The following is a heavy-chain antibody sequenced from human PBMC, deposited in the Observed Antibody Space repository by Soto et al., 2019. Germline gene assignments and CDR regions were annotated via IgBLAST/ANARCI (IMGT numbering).Heavy chain of an antibody. CDR2: INYSGST. D-gene: IGHD5-18*01. Sequence: KTSETLSLTCTVSGASVDSAGYFWTWIRQRPGKGLEWIGHINYSGSTDLTPSLRSRLMVSIDTSKNQFSLKLNSVTAADTAIYYCARGTGLSYTYGIDDWGQGTLVTVSS. CDR3: ARGTGLSYTYGIDD. J-gene: IGHJ1*01. V-gene: IGHV4-31*03. CDR1: GASVDSAGYF.